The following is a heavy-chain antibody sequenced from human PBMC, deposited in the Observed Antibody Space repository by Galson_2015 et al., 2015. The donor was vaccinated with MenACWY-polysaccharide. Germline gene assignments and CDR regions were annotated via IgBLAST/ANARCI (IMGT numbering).Heavy chain of an antibody. CDR3: ARGHYGA. J-gene: IGHJ5*02. CDR1: GYAFTYND. D-gene: IGHD3-10*01. V-gene: IGHV1-8*01. Sequence: SVKVSCKASGYAFTYNDINWVRQATGQRLEWMGLMNPRSGHTEYAQKFQGRVTMTSNTAISTACMELTSLRSDDTAVFYCARGHYGAWGQGTLVIVSS. CDR2: MNPRSGHT.